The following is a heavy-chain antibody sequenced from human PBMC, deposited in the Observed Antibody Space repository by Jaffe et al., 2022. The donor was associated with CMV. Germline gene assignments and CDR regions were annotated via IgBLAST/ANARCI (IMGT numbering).Heavy chain of an antibody. CDR3: ARDDVAYCGGDCSVDAFDI. CDR1: GFTFSSYE. Sequence: EVQLVESGGGLVQPGGSLRLSCAASGFTFSSYEMNWVRQAPGKGLEWVSYISSSGSTIYYADSVKGRFTISRDNAKNSLYLQMNSLRAEDTAVYYCARDDVAYCGGDCSVDAFDIWGQGTMVTVSS. D-gene: IGHD2-21*02. V-gene: IGHV3-48*03. CDR2: ISSSGSTI. J-gene: IGHJ3*02.